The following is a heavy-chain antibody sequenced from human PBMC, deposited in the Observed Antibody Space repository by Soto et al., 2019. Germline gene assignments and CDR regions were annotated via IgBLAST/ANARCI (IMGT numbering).Heavy chain of an antibody. CDR3: ANGWGFGAPHGMDV. CDR2: IKQDGSVQ. V-gene: IGHV3-7*03. CDR1: GFTFSRFW. D-gene: IGHD3-10*01. Sequence: GGSLRLSCAASGFTFSRFWMSWVRQAPGKGLECVANIKQDGSVQYYVDSVKGRFTISRDNDKNSLYLQMNSLRAEDTAVYYCANGWGFGAPHGMDVWGQGTTVTVYS. J-gene: IGHJ6*02.